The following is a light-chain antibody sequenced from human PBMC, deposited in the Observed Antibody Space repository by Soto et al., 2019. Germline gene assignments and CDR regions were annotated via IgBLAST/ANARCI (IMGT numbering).Light chain of an antibody. CDR2: GNS. Sequence: QAVVTQPPSVSGAPGQRVTISCTGSSPNIGAGYDVHWYQQLPGTAPKLLIYGNSNRPSGVPDRFSGSKSGTSASLAITGLQAEDEADYYCQSYDSSLSGGVFGGGTKLTVL. CDR1: SPNIGAGYD. V-gene: IGLV1-40*01. CDR3: QSYDSSLSGGV. J-gene: IGLJ2*01.